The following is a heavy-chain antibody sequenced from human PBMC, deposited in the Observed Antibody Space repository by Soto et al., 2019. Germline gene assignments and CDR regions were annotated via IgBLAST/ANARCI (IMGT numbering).Heavy chain of an antibody. V-gene: IGHV5-10-1*01. Sequence: GESLKISCKGSGYSFTSYWISWVRQMPGKGLEWMGRIDPSDSYTNYSPSFQGHVTISADKAISTAYLKWSSLKASDTAMYYCARLDYGDYNAFDIWGQGTMVTVSS. J-gene: IGHJ3*02. D-gene: IGHD4-17*01. CDR2: IDPSDSYT. CDR1: GYSFTSYW. CDR3: ARLDYGDYNAFDI.